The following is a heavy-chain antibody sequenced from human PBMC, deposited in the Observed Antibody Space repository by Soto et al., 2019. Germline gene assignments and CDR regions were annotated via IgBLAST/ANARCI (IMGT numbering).Heavy chain of an antibody. Sequence: PGGSLRLSGAASGFPFSNAWMNWVRQAPGKGLEWVGRIKSKTDGGTTDYAEPVKGRFTISRDDSKNTLYLQMNSLKTEDTAVYYCTTAYGKLEPPFDPWGQGTQVTVSS. CDR1: GFPFSNAW. D-gene: IGHD1-1*01. CDR2: IKSKTDGGTT. J-gene: IGHJ5*02. CDR3: TTAYGKLEPPFDP. V-gene: IGHV3-15*07.